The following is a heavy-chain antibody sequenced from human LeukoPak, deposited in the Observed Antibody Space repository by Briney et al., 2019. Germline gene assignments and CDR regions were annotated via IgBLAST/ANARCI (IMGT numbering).Heavy chain of an antibody. J-gene: IGHJ6*03. D-gene: IGHD1-26*01. CDR1: GYTFTSYD. V-gene: IGHV1-8*01. CDR2: MNPNSGNT. CDR3: ARGVGTTIGYYYYYMDV. Sequence: GASVKVSCKASGYTFTSYDINWVRQATGQGLEWMGWMNPNSGNTGYAQKFQGRVTMTRNTSISTAYMELSSLRSEDTAVYYCARGVGTTIGYYYYYMDVWGNGTTVTVSS.